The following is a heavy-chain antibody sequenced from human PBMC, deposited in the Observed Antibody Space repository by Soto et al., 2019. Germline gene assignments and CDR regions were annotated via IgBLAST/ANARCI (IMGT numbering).Heavy chain of an antibody. J-gene: IGHJ5*02. CDR2: IYYSGST. V-gene: IGHV4-39*02. CDR1: GGSISSSSYY. CDR3: AREQYCTNGVCYNWFDP. Sequence: PSETLSLTCTVSGGSISSSSYYWGWIRQPPGKGLEWIGSIYYSGSTYYNPSLKGRVTISVDTSKNQFSLKLSSVTAADTAVYYCAREQYCTNGVCYNWFDPWGQGTLVTVSS. D-gene: IGHD2-8*01.